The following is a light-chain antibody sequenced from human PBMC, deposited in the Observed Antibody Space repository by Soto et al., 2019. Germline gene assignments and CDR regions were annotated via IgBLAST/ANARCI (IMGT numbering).Light chain of an antibody. V-gene: IGKV1-5*03. Sequence: DIQMTQSPSTLSGSLGDRVTITCRASQTISSWLAWYQQKPGKAPKLLIYKASTLKSGVPSRFSGSGSGTEFTLTISSLQPDDFATYYCQQSYSTPPGFGQGTRLEI. CDR3: QQSYSTPPG. CDR1: QTISSW. CDR2: KAS. J-gene: IGKJ5*01.